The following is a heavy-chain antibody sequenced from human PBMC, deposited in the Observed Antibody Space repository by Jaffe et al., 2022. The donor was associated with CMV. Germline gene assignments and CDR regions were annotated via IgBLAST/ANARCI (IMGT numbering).Heavy chain of an antibody. CDR2: ISYSGST. CDR3: ARRGGCGGGSCLNVPDY. CDR1: GDSISSSSYY. Sequence: QLQLQESGPGLVKPSETLSLTCTVSGDSISSSSYYWGWIRQPPGKGLEWIGSISYSGSTYYNPSLKSRVTISVDTSKNQFSLKLRSVTAADTAVYYCARRGGCGGGSCLNVPDYWGQGTLVSVSS. J-gene: IGHJ4*02. D-gene: IGHD2-15*01. V-gene: IGHV4-39*01.